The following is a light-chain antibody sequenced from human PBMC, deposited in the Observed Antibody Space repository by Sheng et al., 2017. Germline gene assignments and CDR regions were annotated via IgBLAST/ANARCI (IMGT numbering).Light chain of an antibody. CDR2: GAS. CDR1: EGVRTS. CDR3: QQYHKWPLP. V-gene: IGKV3D-15*01. J-gene: IGKJ4*01. Sequence: ETVLTQSPATLSVSPGERVTLSCRASEGVRTSFAWYQQHPGQAPRLLIYGASTRATGVPARFSGSGSGTEFTLTISSLQSEDFALYYCQQYHKWPLPFGGGTKLEIK.